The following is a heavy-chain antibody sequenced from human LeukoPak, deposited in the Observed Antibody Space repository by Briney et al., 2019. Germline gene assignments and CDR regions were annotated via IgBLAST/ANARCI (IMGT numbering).Heavy chain of an antibody. J-gene: IGHJ4*02. V-gene: IGHV1-69*05. D-gene: IGHD3-22*01. CDR2: IIPIFGTA. CDR1: GGTFSSYA. CDR3: ARWVGYYDSSGYYYYFDY. Sequence: VASVKVSCKASGGTFSSYAISWVRQAPGQGLEWMGRIIPIFGTANYGQKFQGRVTITTDESTSTAYMELSSLRSEDTAVYYCARWVGYYDSSGYYYYFDYWGQGTLVTVSS.